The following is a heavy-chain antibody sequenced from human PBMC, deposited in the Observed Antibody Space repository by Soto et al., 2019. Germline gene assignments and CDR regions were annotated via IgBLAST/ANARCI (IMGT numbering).Heavy chain of an antibody. J-gene: IGHJ4*02. Sequence: PSETLSLTCAVYGGSFSGYYWTWIRQPPGTGLEWIGEIKHSGSTNYNPSLKSRVTISVDTSKNQFSLKLTSVTAADTAVYYCAREKITGLFDYWGQGTLVTVSS. CDR2: IKHSGST. CDR1: GGSFSGYY. CDR3: AREKITGLFDY. V-gene: IGHV4-34*01. D-gene: IGHD2-8*02.